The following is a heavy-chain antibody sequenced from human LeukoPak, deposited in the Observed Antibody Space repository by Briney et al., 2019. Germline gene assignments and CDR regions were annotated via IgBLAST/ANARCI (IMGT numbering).Heavy chain of an antibody. CDR1: GDSVSSGDHH. Sequence: SQTLSLTCTVSGDSVSSGDHHWGWLRQPPGKGLEWIGYIRYGGSTYYNPSLKRRVIISVDMSKNQFSLSLNSLSAADSAVYYCARAAAVTNSWYYFDYWGQGTLVTVAT. V-gene: IGHV4-30-4*01. CDR3: ARAAAVTNSWYYFDY. D-gene: IGHD6-13*01. J-gene: IGHJ4*02. CDR2: IRYGGST.